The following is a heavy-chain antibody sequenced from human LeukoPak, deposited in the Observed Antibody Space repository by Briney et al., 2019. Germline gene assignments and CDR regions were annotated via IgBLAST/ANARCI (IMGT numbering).Heavy chain of an antibody. CDR1: GFTFSSYA. V-gene: IGHV3-64*01. D-gene: IGHD3-16*01. Sequence: GGSLRLSCAASGFTFSSYAMPWVRQAPGKGLEYVSAISSNGGSTYYANSVKGRFTISRDNSKNTLYLQMGSLRAEDMAVYYCAGGTHYYHYYGMDVWGQGTTVTVSS. J-gene: IGHJ6*02. CDR2: ISSNGGST. CDR3: AGGTHYYHYYGMDV.